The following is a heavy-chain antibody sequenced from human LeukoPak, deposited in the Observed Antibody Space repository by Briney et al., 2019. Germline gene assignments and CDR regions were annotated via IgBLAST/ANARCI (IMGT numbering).Heavy chain of an antibody. J-gene: IGHJ3*02. CDR1: GYIFTSYN. D-gene: IGHD3-10*01. Sequence: ASVKVSCKASGYIFTSYNMYWVRQAPGQGLEWMGIINSSGGSTNYAQKFQGRVTMTGDTSISTAYMELSRLRSDDTAVYYCARESSMDYFRGPFDPFDIWGQGTMVTVSS. CDR2: INSSGGST. V-gene: IGHV1-2*02. CDR3: ARESSMDYFRGPFDPFDI.